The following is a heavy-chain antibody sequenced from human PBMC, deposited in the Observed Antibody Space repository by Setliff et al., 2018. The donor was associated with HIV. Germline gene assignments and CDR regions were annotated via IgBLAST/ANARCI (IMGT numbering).Heavy chain of an antibody. CDR3: ARGAIVPAAMVSRYNYYGMDV. Sequence: ASVKVSCKASGYTFTSHGISWVRQAPGQGLEWMGWISAYNGNTNYAKKLQGRVTMTTDTSTSTAYMELRSLRSDDTAVYYCARGAIVPAAMVSRYNYYGMDVWGQGTTVTVSS. J-gene: IGHJ6*02. CDR1: GYTFTSHG. V-gene: IGHV1-18*01. CDR2: ISAYNGNT. D-gene: IGHD2-2*01.